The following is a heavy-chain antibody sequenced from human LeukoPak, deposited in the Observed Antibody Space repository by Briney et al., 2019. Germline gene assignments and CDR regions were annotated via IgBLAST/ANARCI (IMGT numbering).Heavy chain of an antibody. Sequence: GGSLRLSCAASGFTFSDYYMSWIRQAPGKGLVWVSRINGDGSGTSYADSVKGRFTISRDNDKNTLYLQMNSLRAEDTALYYCARATSTSSFDVWGHGTIVTVSS. J-gene: IGHJ3*01. CDR1: GFTFSDYY. CDR3: ARATSTSSFDV. CDR2: INGDGSGT. V-gene: IGHV3-74*01.